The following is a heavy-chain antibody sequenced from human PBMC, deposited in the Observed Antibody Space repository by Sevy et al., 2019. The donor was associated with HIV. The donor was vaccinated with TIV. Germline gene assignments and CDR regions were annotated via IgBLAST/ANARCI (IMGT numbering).Heavy chain of an antibody. CDR1: GYSFCNYG. V-gene: IGHV1-18*01. D-gene: IGHD2-21*02. CDR3: VREAYCGGDCPMYFDY. Sequence: ASVKVSCKTSGYSFCNYGITWVRQAPGLGLEWMGWISVYNGHTNYAQKFQGRVTMTTDTSTSTVYMDLRSLRSDDTAVYYCVREAYCGGDCPMYFDYWGQGTLVTVSS. J-gene: IGHJ4*02. CDR2: ISVYNGHT.